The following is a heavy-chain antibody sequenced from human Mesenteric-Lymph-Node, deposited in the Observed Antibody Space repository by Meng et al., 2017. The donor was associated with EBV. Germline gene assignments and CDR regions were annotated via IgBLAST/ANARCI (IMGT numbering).Heavy chain of an antibody. Sequence: SGPGLEDTAGTRSPTRAVSSGSISNSNSWSWVRQPPGKGRKWSGEIFHSGGTNYTPSLKSRVTISVDKSKNQFSLKVNSLTAADTAVYYCARITFGGAIGDWGQGTLVTVSS. CDR1: SGSISNSNS. CDR2: IFHSGGT. D-gene: IGHD3-16*02. V-gene: IGHV4-4*02. CDR3: ARITFGGAIGD. J-gene: IGHJ4*02.